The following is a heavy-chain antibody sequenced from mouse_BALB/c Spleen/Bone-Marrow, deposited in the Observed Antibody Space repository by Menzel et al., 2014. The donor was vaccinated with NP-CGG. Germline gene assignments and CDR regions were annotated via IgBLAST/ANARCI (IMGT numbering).Heavy chain of an antibody. CDR1: GYIFSNYW. Sequence: VQLVESGGELVKPGASVKISCKASGYIFSNYWIEWVRQRPGHGLEWIGEILPGSGSSRNIEKFKGKATFSADISSNTAYMQLSSLSSEESAVYCATRGGYYVNWDFDVWGAGTTVTVSS. J-gene: IGHJ1*01. CDR3: TRGGYYVNWDFDV. V-gene: IGHV1-9*01. CDR2: ILPGSGSS. D-gene: IGHD3-1*01.